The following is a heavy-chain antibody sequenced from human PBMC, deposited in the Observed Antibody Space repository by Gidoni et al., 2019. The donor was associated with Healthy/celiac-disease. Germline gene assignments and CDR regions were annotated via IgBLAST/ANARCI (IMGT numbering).Heavy chain of an antibody. D-gene: IGHD3-10*01. V-gene: IGHV3-33*01. CDR2: IWNDGSNK. CDR1: GFTFSSYG. J-gene: IGHJ6*02. Sequence: VQLVESGGGVVQPGRSLRLSGEAPGFTFSSYGLHWVRQAPGKGLEWVAVIWNDGSNKYYSDSVKGRFTISRDNSKNTLYLQMNSLRAEDTAVYYCARGRSTGGGMDVWGQGTTVTVSS. CDR3: ARGRSTGGGMDV.